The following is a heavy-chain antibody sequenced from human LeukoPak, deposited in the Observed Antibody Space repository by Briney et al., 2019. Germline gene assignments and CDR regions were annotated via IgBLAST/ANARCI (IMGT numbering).Heavy chain of an antibody. D-gene: IGHD3-9*01. Sequence: PSETLSLTCAVYGGSFSGYYWSWIRQPPGKGLEWIGEINHSGSTNYNPSLKSRDTISVDTSKNQFSLKLSSVTAADTAVYYCARGRAYDILTGYQLNFYYFDYWGRGTLVTVSS. J-gene: IGHJ4*02. CDR2: INHSGST. V-gene: IGHV4-34*01. CDR1: GGSFSGYY. CDR3: ARGRAYDILTGYQLNFYYFDY.